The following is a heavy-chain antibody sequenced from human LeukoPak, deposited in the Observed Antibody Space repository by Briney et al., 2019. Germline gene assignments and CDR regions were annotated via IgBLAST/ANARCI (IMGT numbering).Heavy chain of an antibody. J-gene: IGHJ5*02. D-gene: IGHD1-26*01. V-gene: IGHV4-34*01. Sequence: SETLSLTCAVYGESFSGYYWSWIRQPPGKGLEWIGEINHSGSTNYNPPLKSRVTISVDTSKNQFSLNLSSVTAADTAVYYCAREYPKGGSYRFDPWGQGTLVTVSS. CDR2: INHSGST. CDR3: AREYPKGGSYRFDP. CDR1: GESFSGYY.